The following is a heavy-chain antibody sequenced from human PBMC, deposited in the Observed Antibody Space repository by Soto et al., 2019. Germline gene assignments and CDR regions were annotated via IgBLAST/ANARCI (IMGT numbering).Heavy chain of an antibody. J-gene: IGHJ6*02. D-gene: IGHD3-9*01. V-gene: IGHV3-48*03. CDR1: GFTVSSYE. CDR3: GSLPQDLLTAYHDYGVDV. Sequence: GGSLRLSCAASGFTVSSYEMHWVRRPPGKGLEWLSYISSSGTTIYYTDSVKGRFTISRDNAKNSLYLQMNSLKAEDTAVYYCGSLPQDLLTAYHDYGVDVWGQGTTVTVSS. CDR2: ISSSGTTI.